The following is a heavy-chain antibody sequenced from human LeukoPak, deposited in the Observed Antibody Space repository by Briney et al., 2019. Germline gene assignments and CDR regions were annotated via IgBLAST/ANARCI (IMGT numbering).Heavy chain of an antibody. J-gene: IGHJ4*02. CDR3: ARDLGLFWSSSRLFDY. Sequence: VASVKVSCKASGYTFTSYGISWVRQAPGQGLEWMGWISAYNGNTNYAQKLQGRVTMTTDTSTSTAYMELGSLRSDDTAVYYCARDLGLFWSSSRLFDYWGQGTLVTVSS. CDR1: GYTFTSYG. D-gene: IGHD3-3*01. CDR2: ISAYNGNT. V-gene: IGHV1-18*01.